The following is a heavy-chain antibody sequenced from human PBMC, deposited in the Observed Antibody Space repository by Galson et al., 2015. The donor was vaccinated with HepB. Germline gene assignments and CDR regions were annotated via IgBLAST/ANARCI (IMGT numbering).Heavy chain of an antibody. CDR3: ARAVSVGYCSGGSCYSEAFDI. CDR2: INHSGST. D-gene: IGHD2-15*01. Sequence: ETLSLTCAVYGGSFSGYYWSWIRQPPGKGLEWIGEINHSGSTNYNPSLKSRVAISVDTSKNQFSLKMSSVTAADTAVYYCARAVSVGYCSGGSCYSEAFDIWGQGTMVTVSS. V-gene: IGHV4-34*01. CDR1: GGSFSGYY. J-gene: IGHJ3*02.